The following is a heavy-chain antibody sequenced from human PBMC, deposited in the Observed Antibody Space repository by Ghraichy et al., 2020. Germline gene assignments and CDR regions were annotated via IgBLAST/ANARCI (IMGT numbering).Heavy chain of an antibody. J-gene: IGHJ4*02. CDR2: ISGSGGGT. V-gene: IGHV3-23*01. CDR3: AKDRDYDILSGHFRVVDY. CDR1: GFTFSSFA. Sequence: GSLRLSCAASGFTFSSFAVSWVRQAPGKGLDWVSSISGSGGGTYYADSVKGRFTISRDNSKNTVYLQMSSLRAEDTAVYFCAKDRDYDILSGHFRVVDYWGQGSLVTVSS. D-gene: IGHD3-9*01.